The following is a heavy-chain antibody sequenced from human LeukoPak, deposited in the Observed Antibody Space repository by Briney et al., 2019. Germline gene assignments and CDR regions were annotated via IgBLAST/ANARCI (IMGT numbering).Heavy chain of an antibody. Sequence: SETLSLTCTVSGYSISSGYYWGWIRQPPGKGLEWIGSIYHSGRTYYNPSLKSRVTISVDTSENQFSLKLSSVTAADTAVYYCARDSGSIDYWGQGTLVTVSS. V-gene: IGHV4-38-2*02. J-gene: IGHJ4*02. CDR2: IYHSGRT. CDR1: GYSISSGYY. D-gene: IGHD3-10*01. CDR3: ARDSGSIDY.